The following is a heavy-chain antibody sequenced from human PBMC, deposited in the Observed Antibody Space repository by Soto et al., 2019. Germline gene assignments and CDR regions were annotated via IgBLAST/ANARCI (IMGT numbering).Heavy chain of an antibody. CDR1: GGSISSSNW. CDR2: IYHSGST. CDR3: ARYHSSGYYHFDY. D-gene: IGHD3-22*01. Sequence: TSETLSLTCAVSGGSISSSNWWSWVRQPPGKGLEWIGEIYHSGSTNYNPSLKSRVTISVDKSKNQFSLKLSSVTAADTAVYYCARYHSSGYYHFDYWGQGTLVTVSS. V-gene: IGHV4-4*02. J-gene: IGHJ4*02.